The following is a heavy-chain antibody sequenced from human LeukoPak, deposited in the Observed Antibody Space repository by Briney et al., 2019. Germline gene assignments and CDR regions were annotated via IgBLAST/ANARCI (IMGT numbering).Heavy chain of an antibody. Sequence: PGGSLRLSCAASGFTFSSYAMSWVRQAPARGLEWVSSLRGDGETFYGDSVRGRFTLSRDESRNTVYLHLNNLRVEDTAIYYCAKASWASTADAVLWGQGTVVTVS. D-gene: IGHD3-16*01. J-gene: IGHJ4*02. CDR1: GFTFSSYA. CDR3: AKASWASTADAVL. V-gene: IGHV3-23*02. CDR2: LRGDGET.